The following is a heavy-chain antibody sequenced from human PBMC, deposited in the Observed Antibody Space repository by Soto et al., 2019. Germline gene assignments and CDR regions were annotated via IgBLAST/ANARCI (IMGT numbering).Heavy chain of an antibody. Sequence: EVQLLESGGGLVQPGGSLRLSCAASGFTFSNYAMSWVRQAPGKGLEWISAISSRGDNTHHAGSVRGRFTISRDNSKNMLYMEISTLRAEDTAVYYCAKCDWVFVKTSNYFFDYWGQGTLVTVSS. D-gene: IGHD3-9*01. J-gene: IGHJ4*02. CDR3: AKCDWVFVKTSNYFFDY. CDR2: ISSRGDNT. CDR1: GFTFSNYA. V-gene: IGHV3-23*01.